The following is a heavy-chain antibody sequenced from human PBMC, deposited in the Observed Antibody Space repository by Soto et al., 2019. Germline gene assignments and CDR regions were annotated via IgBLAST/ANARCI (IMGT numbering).Heavy chain of an antibody. CDR3: ARDPRSGETTADY. CDR1: GFTFSSYG. D-gene: IGHD4-17*01. V-gene: IGHV3-33*01. CDR2: IWYDGSNK. Sequence: QVQLVESGGGVVQPGRSLSLSCAASGFTFSSYGMHWVRQAPGKGLEWVAVIWYDGSNKYYADSVKGRFTISRDNSKNTLYLQMNSLRAEDTAVYYCARDPRSGETTADYWGQGTLVTVSS. J-gene: IGHJ4*02.